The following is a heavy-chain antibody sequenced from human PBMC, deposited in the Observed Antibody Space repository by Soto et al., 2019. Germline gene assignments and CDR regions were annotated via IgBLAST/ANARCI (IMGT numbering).Heavy chain of an antibody. CDR1: GFTFSSYD. D-gene: IGHD2-15*01. V-gene: IGHV3-13*01. CDR3: ARGPVSGGSWWWFDP. Sequence: GGSLRLSCAASGFTFSSYDMHWVRQPTGKSLEWVSAIGTAGDTYYPDSVKGRFTISRENAKNSLYLQMNSLGAGDTAVYYCARGPVSGGSWWWFDPWGQGTLVTVSS. CDR2: IGTAGDT. J-gene: IGHJ5*02.